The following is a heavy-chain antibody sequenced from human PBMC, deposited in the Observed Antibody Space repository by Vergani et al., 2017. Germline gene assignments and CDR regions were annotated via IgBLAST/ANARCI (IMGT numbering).Heavy chain of an antibody. Sequence: VQLVESGGGLVKPGGSLRLSCAASGFTFSDFSMSWVRQAPGKGREWVEFIGSSGPYINYADSVKGRFIISRDNTNNSLFLQLRSLRADDAAVYYCPRDCTSGGCPDNYGMGVWGQGATVTGSS. D-gene: IGHD2-8*01. CDR1: GFTFSDFS. V-gene: IGHV3-21*06. CDR3: PRDCTSGGCPDNYGMGV. J-gene: IGHJ6*02. CDR2: IGSSGPYI.